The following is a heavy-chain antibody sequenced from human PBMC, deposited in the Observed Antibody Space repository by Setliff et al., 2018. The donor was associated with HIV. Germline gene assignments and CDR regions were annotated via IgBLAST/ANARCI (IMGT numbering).Heavy chain of an antibody. J-gene: IGHJ4*03. V-gene: IGHV4-34*01. D-gene: IGHD3-10*01. CDR1: GGPFTNHG. Sequence: SETLSLTCAAYGGPFTNHGWNWIRQSPGKGLEWIGEIDNRGGYNYNPSFSSRVTISVDTSKNQFSLKLSSVTAADTAVYYCARSLSGSGSYLDYWGQGTLVTVPS. CDR3: ARSLSGSGSYLDY. CDR2: IDNRGGY.